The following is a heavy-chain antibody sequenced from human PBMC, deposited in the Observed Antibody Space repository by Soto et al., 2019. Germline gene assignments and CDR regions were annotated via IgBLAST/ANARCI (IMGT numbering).Heavy chain of an antibody. CDR2: IYYSGST. Sequence: QVQLQESGPGLVKPSQTLSLTCTVSGGSISSGGYYWSWIRQHPGKGLEWIGYIYYSGSTYYNPSLKSRVTISVDTSKNQFSLKLSSVTAADTAVYYCARDRSTYSPIFGVGGGSPNWFDPWGQGTLVTVSS. CDR3: ARDRSTYSPIFGVGGGSPNWFDP. V-gene: IGHV4-31*03. D-gene: IGHD3-3*01. J-gene: IGHJ5*02. CDR1: GGSISSGGYY.